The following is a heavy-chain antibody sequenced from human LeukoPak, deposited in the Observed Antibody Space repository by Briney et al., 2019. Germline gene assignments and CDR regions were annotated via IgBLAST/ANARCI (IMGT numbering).Heavy chain of an antibody. CDR1: GFTFSSHG. CDR2: IRYDGSNS. J-gene: IGHJ5*02. V-gene: IGHV3-30*02. D-gene: IGHD4-17*01. Sequence: GGSLRLSCAASGFTFSSHGMHWVRQAPGKGLDWVAFIRYDGSNSHYADSVKGRFTISRDNSKSTLYLQMNSLRPADTAVYYCAKVDGYGDYVPPLGSWGQGTLVTVSS. CDR3: AKVDGYGDYVPPLGS.